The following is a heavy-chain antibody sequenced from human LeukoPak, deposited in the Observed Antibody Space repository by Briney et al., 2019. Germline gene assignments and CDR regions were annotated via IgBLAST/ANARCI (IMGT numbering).Heavy chain of an antibody. CDR2: INPKSGDT. D-gene: IGHD3-10*01. CDR1: GYTFTDFY. CDR3: ARGWVGNDYFYGLGV. Sequence: ASVKVSCKASGYTFTDFYMHWVRQAPGQGLEWMGLINPKSGDTDYSQKFQGRLTMTTDTPISTAYMELRRLRSDDTALYYCARGWVGNDYFYGLGVWGQGATVTVSS. V-gene: IGHV1-2*02. J-gene: IGHJ6*02.